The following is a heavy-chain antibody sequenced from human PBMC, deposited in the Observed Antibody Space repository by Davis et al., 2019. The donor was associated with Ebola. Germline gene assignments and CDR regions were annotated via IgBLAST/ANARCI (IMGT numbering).Heavy chain of an antibody. CDR2: ISSSSSYI. Sequence: PGGSLRLSCAASGFTFSSYSMNWVRQAPGKGLEWVSSISSSSSYIYYADSVKGRFTISRDNAKNSLYLQMNSLRAEDTAVYYCARGTTVVTTTQDYYYGMDVWGQGTTVTVSS. D-gene: IGHD4-23*01. J-gene: IGHJ6*02. V-gene: IGHV3-21*01. CDR3: ARGTTVVTTTQDYYYGMDV. CDR1: GFTFSSYS.